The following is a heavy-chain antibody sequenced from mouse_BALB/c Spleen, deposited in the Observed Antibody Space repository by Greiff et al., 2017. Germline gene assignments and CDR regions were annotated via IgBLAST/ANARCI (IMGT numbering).Heavy chain of an antibody. D-gene: IGHD2-3*01. J-gene: IGHJ3*01. Sequence: EVMLVESGGGLVKPGGSLKLSCAASGFTFSSYAMSWVRQTPEKRLEWVATISSGGSYTYYPDSVKGRFTISRDNAKNTLYLQMSSLRSEDTAMYYCARRNDGYFAYWGQGTLVTVSA. CDR2: ISSGGSYT. CDR1: GFTFSSYA. V-gene: IGHV5-9-1*01. CDR3: ARRNDGYFAY.